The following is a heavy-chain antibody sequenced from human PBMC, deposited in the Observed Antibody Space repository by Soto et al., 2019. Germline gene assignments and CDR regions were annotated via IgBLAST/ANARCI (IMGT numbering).Heavy chain of an antibody. J-gene: IGHJ3*02. CDR1: GGTFSSYT. D-gene: IGHD2-2*01. CDR3: ATEGVPAAMGDAFDI. CDR2: IIPILGIA. Sequence: ASVKVSCKASGGTFSSYTISWVRQAPGQGLEWMGRIIPILGIANYAQKFQGRVTITADKSTSTAYMELSSLRSEDTAVYYCATEGVPAAMGDAFDIWGQGTMVTVSS. V-gene: IGHV1-69*02.